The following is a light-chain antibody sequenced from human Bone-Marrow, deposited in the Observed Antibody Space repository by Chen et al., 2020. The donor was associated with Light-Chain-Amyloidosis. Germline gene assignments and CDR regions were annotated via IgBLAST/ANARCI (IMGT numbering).Light chain of an antibody. Sequence: QSALTQPASVSGSPRHSITLSCTGTSSDVGGDKHVSWYQQHPDKAPQLMIYEVTNRPSWVPDRFSGSKSDNTASLTISGLQTEEEADYFCSSYTITNTLVFGSGTRVTVL. V-gene: IGLV2-14*01. CDR1: SSDVGGDKH. CDR3: SSYTITNTLV. J-gene: IGLJ1*01. CDR2: EVT.